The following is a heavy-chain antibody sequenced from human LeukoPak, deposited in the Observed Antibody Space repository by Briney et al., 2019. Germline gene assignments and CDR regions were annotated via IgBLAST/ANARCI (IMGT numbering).Heavy chain of an antibody. J-gene: IGHJ4*02. Sequence: SVKVSCKASGGTFSSYAISWVRQAPGQGLDWMVRIIPIFGTANYAQKFQGRVTITTDESTSTAYMELSSLRSEDTAVYYCATEIGHYDILTGYYADIDYWGQGTLVTVSS. D-gene: IGHD3-9*01. V-gene: IGHV1-69*05. CDR3: ATEIGHYDILTGYYADIDY. CDR1: GGTFSSYA. CDR2: IIPIFGTA.